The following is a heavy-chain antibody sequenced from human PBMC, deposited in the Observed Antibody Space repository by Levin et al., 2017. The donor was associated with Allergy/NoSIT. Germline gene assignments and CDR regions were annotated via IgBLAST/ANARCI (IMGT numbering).Heavy chain of an antibody. J-gene: IGHJ4*02. D-gene: IGHD1-26*01. CDR3: AKSRVGAIWDFDY. Sequence: GGSLRLSCAASGFTFSSYGMHWVRQAPGKGLEWVAVISYDGSNKYYADSVKGRFTISRDNSKNTLYLQMNSLRAEDTAVYYCAKSRVGAIWDFDYWGQGTLVTVSS. V-gene: IGHV3-30*18. CDR1: GFTFSSYG. CDR2: ISYDGSNK.